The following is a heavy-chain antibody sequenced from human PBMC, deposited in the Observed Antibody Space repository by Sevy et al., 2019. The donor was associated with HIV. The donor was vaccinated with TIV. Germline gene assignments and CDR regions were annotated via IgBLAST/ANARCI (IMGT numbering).Heavy chain of an antibody. CDR2: IRSQTFGGTT. CDR1: GFKFGDYA. J-gene: IGHJ6*02. D-gene: IGHD3-16*01. V-gene: IGHV3-49*03. Sequence: GGSLRLSCTASGFKFGDYAMSWLRQAPGKGLEWVGFIRSQTFGGTTEYAASVKDRFAISRDDSRGIAYLQMDSLTTEDTAIYFCTRVRGTISTYYYFGMDVWGQGTTVTVSS. CDR3: TRVRGTISTYYYFGMDV.